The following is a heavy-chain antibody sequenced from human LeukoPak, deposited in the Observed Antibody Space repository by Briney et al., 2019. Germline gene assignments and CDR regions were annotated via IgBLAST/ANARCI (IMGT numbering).Heavy chain of an antibody. CDR1: GGSISSSNW. CDR2: IYHSGST. CDR3: ARSDSSGYYLDY. V-gene: IGHV4-4*02. D-gene: IGHD3-22*01. J-gene: IGHJ4*02. Sequence: SETLSLTCAVSGGSISSSNWWSWVRQPPGKGLERIGEIYHSGSTNYSPSLKSRVTISVDKSKNQFSLKLSSVTAADTAVYYCARSDSSGYYLDYWGQGTLVTVSS.